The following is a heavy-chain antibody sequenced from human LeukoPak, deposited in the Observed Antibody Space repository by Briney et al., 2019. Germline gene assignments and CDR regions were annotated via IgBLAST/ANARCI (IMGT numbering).Heavy chain of an antibody. CDR2: IYHSGST. D-gene: IGHD4/OR15-4a*01. V-gene: IGHV4-30-2*01. Sequence: SQTLSLTCAGSGGSISSGGYSWRWIRQPPGKGLEWNGYIYHSGSTYYNPYLKSRVTLSVDRSKNQFSLKLSSVTGADTAVYYCARDTGYGDQYFDYWGQGTLVTVSS. J-gene: IGHJ4*02. CDR1: GGSISSGGYS. CDR3: ARDTGYGDQYFDY.